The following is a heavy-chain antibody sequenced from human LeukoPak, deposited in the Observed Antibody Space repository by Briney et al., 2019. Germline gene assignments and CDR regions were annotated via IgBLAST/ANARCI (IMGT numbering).Heavy chain of an antibody. CDR2: VNESGST. CDR3: ARGVRFWQWLENWFDP. CDR1: VGSFSGYH. Sequence: SETLSLTCAVYVGSFSGYHWNWIRQPPGKGPEWIGEVNESGSTNYNPSLKSRVTISVDTSKNQFSLKLSSVTAADTAVYYCARGVRFWQWLENWFDPWGQGTLVTVTS. J-gene: IGHJ5*02. D-gene: IGHD6-19*01. V-gene: IGHV4-34*01.